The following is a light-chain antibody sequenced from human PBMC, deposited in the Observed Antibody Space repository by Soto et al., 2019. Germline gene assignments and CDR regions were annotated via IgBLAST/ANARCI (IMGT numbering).Light chain of an antibody. CDR3: QTWGSGIVV. V-gene: IGLV4-69*01. CDR1: SGHSNYA. CDR2: LNSDGSH. J-gene: IGLJ2*01. Sequence: QPVLTQSPSASASLGASVKLTCTLSSGHSNYAIAWHQQPSEKGPRYLMKLNSDGSHSKGDGIPDRFSGSRSGAERYLTISGLQSEDEADYYCQTWGSGIVVFGGGTKLTVL.